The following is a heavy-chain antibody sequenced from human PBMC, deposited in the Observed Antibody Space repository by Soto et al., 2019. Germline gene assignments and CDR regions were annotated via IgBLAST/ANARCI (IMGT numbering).Heavy chain of an antibody. D-gene: IGHD1-1*01. CDR1: GGSISSTNL. CDR3: ARSPRSISTGGIDF. V-gene: IGHV4-4*02. CDR2: IYHTGST. J-gene: IGHJ4*01. Sequence: SETLSLTCAVSGGSISSTNLWTWVRQPPGKGLEWIGEIYHTGSTTFNPSLKSRVTISVDKSKNHFSLKVSSVTAADTAVYFCARSPRSISTGGIDFWGQGILVTVSS.